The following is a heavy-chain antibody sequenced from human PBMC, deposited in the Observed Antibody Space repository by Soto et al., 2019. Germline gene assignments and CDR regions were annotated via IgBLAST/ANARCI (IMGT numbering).Heavy chain of an antibody. D-gene: IGHD6-19*01. CDR1: GFTFTCSA. CDR2: IVVGSGNT. J-gene: IGHJ4*01. V-gene: IGHV1-58*01. CDR3: AAGFLGSSGWYGDY. Sequence: SVKVSCEASGFTFTCSAVQWVRQARGQRLEWIGWIVVGSGNTNYAQKFQERVTITRDMSTSTAYMELSSLRSEDTAVYYCAAGFLGSSGWYGDYWG.